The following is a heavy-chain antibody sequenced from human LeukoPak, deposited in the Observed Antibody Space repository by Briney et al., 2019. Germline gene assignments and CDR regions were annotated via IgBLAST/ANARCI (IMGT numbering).Heavy chain of an antibody. V-gene: IGHV3-9*01. CDR3: AKHLTATNTYIFFGLDV. CDR1: GYSFKDYG. D-gene: IGHD1-26*01. J-gene: IGHJ6*02. Sequence: GGSLRLSCAATGYSFKDYGMHWVRQPPGKGLEWVSAINWNGGGTDYADSVMGRFTIFRDNAKNSLYLQLSSLRPEDTALYYCAKHLTATNTYIFFGLDVWGQGTSVTVSS. CDR2: INWNGGGT.